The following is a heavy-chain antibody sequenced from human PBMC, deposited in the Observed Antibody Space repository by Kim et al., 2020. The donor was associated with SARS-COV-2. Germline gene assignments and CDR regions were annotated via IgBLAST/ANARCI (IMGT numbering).Heavy chain of an antibody. J-gene: IGHJ3*02. V-gene: IGHV3-48*02. D-gene: IGHD2-2*01. CDR3: ARVGDGYCSTTSCRRAFDM. CDR1: GFTFSSYS. CDR2: IRSSSSAM. Sequence: GGSLRLSCAASGFTFSSYSLSWVRQAPGKGLEWVSYIRSSSSAMYYADSVSGRFTISRDNAKNSLYLQMNSLRDEDTAVYYCARVGDGYCSTTSCRRAFDMWGQGTKVTVSS.